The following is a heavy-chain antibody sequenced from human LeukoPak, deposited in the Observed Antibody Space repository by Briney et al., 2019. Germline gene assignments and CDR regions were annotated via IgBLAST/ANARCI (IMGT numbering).Heavy chain of an antibody. CDR2: IFSGGST. V-gene: IGHV3-66*01. Sequence: SGGSLRLSCAASGFTVSNNYMHWVRQAPGEGLEWVSVIFSGGSTYYADSVKGRFTISRDNSRNTLYLQMNSLIAEDTAVYYCAREGITVAGYDFWGQGTLVTVSS. D-gene: IGHD6-19*01. J-gene: IGHJ4*02. CDR1: GFTVSNNY. CDR3: AREGITVAGYDF.